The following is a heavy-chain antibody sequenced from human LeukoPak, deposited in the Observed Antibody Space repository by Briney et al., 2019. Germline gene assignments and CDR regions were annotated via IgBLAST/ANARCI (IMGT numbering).Heavy chain of an antibody. CDR2: ISGSGGST. V-gene: IGHV3-23*01. CDR3: AKDPFRLRFGDFYYFDY. CDR1: GFTFNTYA. Sequence: GGSLRLSCAASGFTFNTYAMNWVRQAPGKGLEWVSGISGSGGSTNYADSVKGRFTISRDNSNNTLYLQMNSLRAEDTAVYYCAKDPFRLRFGDFYYFDYWGQGTLVTVSS. J-gene: IGHJ4*02. D-gene: IGHD3-10*01.